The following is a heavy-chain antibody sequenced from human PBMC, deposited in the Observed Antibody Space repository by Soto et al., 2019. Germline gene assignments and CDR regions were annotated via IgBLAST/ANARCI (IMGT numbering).Heavy chain of an antibody. CDR1: GGSVSSGSYY. V-gene: IGHV4-61*01. D-gene: IGHD2-2*01. CDR2: IYYSGST. J-gene: IGHJ4*02. CDR3: ARVRPAATYYFDY. Sequence: SETLSLTCTVSGGSVSSGSYYWSWIRQPPGRGLEWIGYIYYSGSTNYNPSLKSRVTISVDTSKNQFSLKLSSVTAADTAVYYCARVRPAATYYFDYWGQGTLVTVSS.